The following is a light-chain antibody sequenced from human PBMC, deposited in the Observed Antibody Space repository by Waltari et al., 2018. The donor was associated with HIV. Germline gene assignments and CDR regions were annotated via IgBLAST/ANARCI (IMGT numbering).Light chain of an antibody. CDR1: SGHSSYA. CDR3: QTWGTGIHVV. V-gene: IGLV4-69*01. Sequence: QLVLTQSPSASASLGASVKLTCTLSSGHSSYAIAWHQQQPEKGPRYLMKRNSDGSHSKGGGIPYCFSSASSGAERYLTSSRLQSEDVAEYYCQTWGTGIHVVCGGGTKLTGL. CDR2: RNSDGSH. J-gene: IGLJ2*01.